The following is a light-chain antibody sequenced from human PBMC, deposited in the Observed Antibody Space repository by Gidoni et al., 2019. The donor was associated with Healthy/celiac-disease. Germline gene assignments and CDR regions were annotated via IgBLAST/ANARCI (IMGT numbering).Light chain of an antibody. CDR1: PSISSY. Sequence: DIQMTQSPSSLSASVGDRVTITCRASPSISSYLNWYQQKPGKAPKLLIYAASSLKSVVPSRFSGSGSGTDFTLTISSLQPEDFATYYCQQSYSTPNTFXGXTKVEIK. V-gene: IGKV1-39*01. J-gene: IGKJ4*01. CDR2: AAS. CDR3: QQSYSTPNT.